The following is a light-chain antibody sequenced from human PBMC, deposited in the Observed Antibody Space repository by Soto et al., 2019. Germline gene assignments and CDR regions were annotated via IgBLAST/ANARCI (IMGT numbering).Light chain of an antibody. CDR2: ATS. V-gene: IGKV3-20*01. Sequence: EIVLTQSPGTLSLFPGERATFSCRTRQSFSASYLAWYQQKPGQAPRLLIYATSSRATGLPDRFSGSGPRTDFTLTISRLEPDDSAVYYCQQYASLPRTFGQGTKVEI. J-gene: IGKJ1*01. CDR1: QSFSASY. CDR3: QQYASLPRT.